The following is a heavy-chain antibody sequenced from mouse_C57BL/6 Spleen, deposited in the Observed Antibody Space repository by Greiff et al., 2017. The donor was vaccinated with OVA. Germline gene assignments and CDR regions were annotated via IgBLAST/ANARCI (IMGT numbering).Heavy chain of an antibody. CDR1: GFNFKDYY. J-gene: IGHJ3*01. CDR3: TFTGTGFAY. V-gene: IGHV14-1*01. Sequence: EVQLQQSGAELVRPGASVKLSCTASGFNFKDYYMHWVKQRPEQGLEWIGRIDPEDGDTEYAPKFQGKATMTADTSSNTAYLQLSSLTSEDTAVYYCTFTGTGFAYWGQGTLVTVSA. CDR2: IDPEDGDT. D-gene: IGHD4-1*01.